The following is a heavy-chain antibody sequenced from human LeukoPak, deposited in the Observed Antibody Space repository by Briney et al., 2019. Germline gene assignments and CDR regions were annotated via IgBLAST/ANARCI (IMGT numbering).Heavy chain of an antibody. V-gene: IGHV2-5*02. D-gene: IGHD6-13*01. Sequence: SGPTLLKPTQTLTLTCTLSGISLSTTGVGVGWIRQPPGKALEWLALIYWDNDKRYSRSLKSRLTITKDTSKNQVVLTMTNMDPVDTATYYCAQGRAPVGTGYFDYWGQGTLVTVSS. CDR3: AQGRAPVGTGYFDY. CDR2: IYWDNDK. CDR1: GISLSTTGVG. J-gene: IGHJ4*02.